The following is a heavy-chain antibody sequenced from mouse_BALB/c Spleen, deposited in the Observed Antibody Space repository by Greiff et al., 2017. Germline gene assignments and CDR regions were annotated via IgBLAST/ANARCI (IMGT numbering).Heavy chain of an antibody. CDR3: ARAYRYDVWFAY. D-gene: IGHD2-14*01. CDR1: GFTFSDYY. V-gene: IGHV5-4*02. Sequence: EVKLMESGGGLVKPGGSLKLSCAASGFTFSDYYMYWVRQTPEKRLEWVATISDGGSYTYYPDSVKGRFTISRDNAKNNLYLQMSSLKSEDTAMYYCARAYRYDVWFAYWGQGTLVTVSA. CDR2: ISDGGSYT. J-gene: IGHJ3*01.